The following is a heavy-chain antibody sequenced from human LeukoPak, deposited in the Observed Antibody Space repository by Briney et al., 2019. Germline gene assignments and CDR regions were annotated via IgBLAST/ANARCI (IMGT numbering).Heavy chain of an antibody. V-gene: IGHV3-9*01. CDR2: ISWNSGSI. D-gene: IGHD2-2*01. Sequence: HPGRSLRLSCAASGFTFDDYAMHWVRQAPGKGLEWVSGISWNSGSIGYADSVKGRFTISRDNAKNSLYLQMNSLGAEDTALYYCAKDSGYQLLCWFDPWGQGTLVTVSS. CDR3: AKDSGYQLLCWFDP. J-gene: IGHJ5*02. CDR1: GFTFDDYA.